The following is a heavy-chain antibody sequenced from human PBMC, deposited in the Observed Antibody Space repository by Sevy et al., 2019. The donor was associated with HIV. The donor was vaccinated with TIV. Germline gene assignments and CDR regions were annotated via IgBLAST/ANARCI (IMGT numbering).Heavy chain of an antibody. V-gene: IGHV3-21*01. J-gene: IGHJ4*02. CDR2: ISSSSSYI. Sequence: GGSLRLSCAASGFTFSSYSMNWVRQAPGKGLEWVSSISSSSSYIYYADSVKGRFTISRDNAKNSLYLQMNSLRAEDTAVYYCARDGSSSSGGPFDYWDQGTLVTVSS. D-gene: IGHD6-6*01. CDR3: ARDGSSSSGGPFDY. CDR1: GFTFSSYS.